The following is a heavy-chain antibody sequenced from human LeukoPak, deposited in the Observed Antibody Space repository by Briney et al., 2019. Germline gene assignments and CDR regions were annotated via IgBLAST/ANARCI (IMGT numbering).Heavy chain of an antibody. CDR2: ISGSGGST. CDR1: GFTFSSYA. D-gene: IGHD3-10*01. CDR3: AKEDYYGSGSYFDD. J-gene: IGHJ4*02. V-gene: IGHV3-23*01. Sequence: GGSLRLSCAASGFTFSSYAMSWVRQAPGKGLEWVSAISGSGGSTYYADSVKGRFTISRANSKNTLYLQMNSLRAEDAAVYYCAKEDYYGSGSYFDDWGQGTLVTVSS.